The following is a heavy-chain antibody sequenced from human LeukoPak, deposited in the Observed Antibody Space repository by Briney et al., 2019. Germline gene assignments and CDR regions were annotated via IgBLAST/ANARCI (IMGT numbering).Heavy chain of an antibody. CDR1: GYTFTSYA. J-gene: IGHJ4*02. V-gene: IGHV1-3*01. CDR3: AREVTTVTFFDY. D-gene: IGHD4-17*01. CDR2: TNAGNGNT. Sequence: GASVKVSCKASGYTFTSYAMHWVRQAPGQRLEWMGWTNAGNGNTKYSQKFQGRVTITRDTSASTAYMELSSLRSEDTAVYYCAREVTTVTFFDYWGQGTLVTVSS.